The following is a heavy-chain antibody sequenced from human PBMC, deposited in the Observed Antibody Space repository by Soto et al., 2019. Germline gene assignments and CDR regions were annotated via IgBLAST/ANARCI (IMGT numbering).Heavy chain of an antibody. CDR3: ARAQQTYYYDSSGYVAFGI. V-gene: IGHV1-69*13. CDR1: GGTFSSYA. J-gene: IGHJ3*02. Sequence: VASVKVSCKASGGTFSSYAISWVRQAPGQGLEWMGGIIPIFGTANYAQKFQGRVTITADESTGTAYMELSSLRSEDTAVYYCARAQQTYYYDSSGYVAFGIWGQGTMVTVSS. D-gene: IGHD3-22*01. CDR2: IIPIFGTA.